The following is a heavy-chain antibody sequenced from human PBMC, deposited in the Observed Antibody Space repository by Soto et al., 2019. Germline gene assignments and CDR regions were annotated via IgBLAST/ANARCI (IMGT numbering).Heavy chain of an antibody. CDR2: IDPSDSYT. V-gene: IGHV5-10-1*01. J-gene: IGHJ6*02. CDR3: ARRSGKTDYYYGMDV. Sequence: GESLKISCKGSGYSFTSYWISWVRQMPGKGLEWMGRIDPSDSYTNYSPSFQGHVTISADKSISTAYLQWSSLKASDTAMYYCARRSGKTDYYYGMDVWGQGTTVTVSS. D-gene: IGHD3-10*01. CDR1: GYSFTSYW.